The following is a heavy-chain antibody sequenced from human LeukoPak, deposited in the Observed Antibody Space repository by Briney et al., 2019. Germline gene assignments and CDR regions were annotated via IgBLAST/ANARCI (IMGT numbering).Heavy chain of an antibody. J-gene: IGHJ6*02. CDR3: ASFKLGYCSSTSCYPIYYYYGMDV. CDR2: IYYSGST. CDR1: GGSISSGGYY. D-gene: IGHD2-2*01. Sequence: PSETLSLTCTVSGGSISSGGYYWSWIRQHPGKGLEWIGYIYYSGSTYYNPSLKSRVTISVDTSKNQFSLKLSSVTAADTAVYYCASFKLGYCSSTSCYPIYYYYGMDVWGQGTTVTVSS. V-gene: IGHV4-31*03.